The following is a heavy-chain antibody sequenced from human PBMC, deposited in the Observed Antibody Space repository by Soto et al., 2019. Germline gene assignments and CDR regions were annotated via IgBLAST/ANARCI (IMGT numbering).Heavy chain of an antibody. V-gene: IGHV4-4*07. CDR1: GGSVNSYY. CDR3: ARGNCSSPNCYSFSGYYGMDV. Sequence: PSETLSLTCTVSGGSVNSYYWSWIRQPAGKGLEWIGRIYTSGSTNYNPSLKSRVTMSLDTSKNQFSLKLTSVTAADTALYYCARGNCSSPNCYSFSGYYGMDVWGQGTTVTVSS. J-gene: IGHJ6*02. CDR2: IYTSGST. D-gene: IGHD2-2*01.